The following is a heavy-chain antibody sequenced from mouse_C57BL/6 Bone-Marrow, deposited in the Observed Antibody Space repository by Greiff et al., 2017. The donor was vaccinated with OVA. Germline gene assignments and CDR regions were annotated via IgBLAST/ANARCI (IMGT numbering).Heavy chain of an antibody. V-gene: IGHV1-26*01. Sequence: EVKLQQSGPELVKPGASVKISCKASGYTFTDYYMNWVKQSHGKSLEWIGDINPNNGGTSYNQKFKGKATLTVDKSSSTAYMELRSLTSEDSAVYYCARYYDYEYYFDYWGQGTTLTVSS. D-gene: IGHD2-4*01. J-gene: IGHJ2*01. CDR3: ARYYDYEYYFDY. CDR2: INPNNGGT. CDR1: GYTFTDYY.